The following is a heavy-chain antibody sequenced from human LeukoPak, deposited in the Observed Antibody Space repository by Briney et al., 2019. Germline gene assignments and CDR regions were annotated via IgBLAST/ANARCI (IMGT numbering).Heavy chain of an antibody. J-gene: IGHJ4*02. CDR3: ATAAAGYYLDH. V-gene: IGHV3-7*05. D-gene: IGHD6-13*01. CDR1: GFIFSSYW. CDR2: INLDGSEK. Sequence: PGGSLRLSRAASGFIFSSYWMNWVRRAPGKGLEWVANINLDGSEKDYVDSVKGRFTISRDNAKNSLYLQMNSLRAEDTAVYYCATAAAGYYLDHWGQGTLVTVSS.